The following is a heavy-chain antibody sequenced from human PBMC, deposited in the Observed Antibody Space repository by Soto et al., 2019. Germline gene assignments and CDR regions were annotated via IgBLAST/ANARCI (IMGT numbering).Heavy chain of an antibody. CDR3: ARSYIAGFFDY. CDR1: GFTFSYYY. J-gene: IGHJ4*02. CDR2: ISSSGSTI. D-gene: IGHD2-15*01. Sequence: GGSLRLSCAASGFTFSYYYMSWIRQAPGKGLEWVSYISSSGSTIYYADSVKGRFTISRDNAKNSLYLQMNSLRAEDTAVYYCARSYIAGFFDYWGQGTLVTVSS. V-gene: IGHV3-11*01.